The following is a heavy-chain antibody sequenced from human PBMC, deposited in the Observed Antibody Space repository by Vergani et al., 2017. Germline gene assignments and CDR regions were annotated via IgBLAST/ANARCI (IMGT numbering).Heavy chain of an antibody. D-gene: IGHD2-2*01. Sequence: QVQLQESGPGLVKPSQTLSLTCTVSGGSISSGSYYWSWIRQPAGKGLEWIGRIYTSGSTNYNPSLKSRVTISVDTSKNQFSLKLSSVTAADTAVYYCARGNCSSTSCYPRGYYYYYGMDVWGQGP. CDR1: GGSISSGSYY. V-gene: IGHV4-61*02. J-gene: IGHJ6*02. CDR3: ARGNCSSTSCYPRGYYYYYGMDV. CDR2: IYTSGST.